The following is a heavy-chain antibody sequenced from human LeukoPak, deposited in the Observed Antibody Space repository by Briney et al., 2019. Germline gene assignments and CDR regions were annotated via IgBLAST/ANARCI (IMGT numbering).Heavy chain of an antibody. CDR1: GFTFSSYA. V-gene: IGHV3-23*01. J-gene: IGHJ4*02. Sequence: GGSLRLSCAASGFTFSSYAMSWVRQAPGKGLEWVSAISGSGGSTYFADSVKGRFTISRDNSRNTLSLQMNSLRTEDTAVYYCANVEWPLDYWGQGTLVTVSS. D-gene: IGHD1-26*01. CDR3: ANVEWPLDY. CDR2: ISGSGGST.